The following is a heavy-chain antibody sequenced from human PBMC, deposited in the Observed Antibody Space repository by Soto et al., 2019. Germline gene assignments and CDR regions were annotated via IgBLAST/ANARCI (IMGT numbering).Heavy chain of an antibody. D-gene: IGHD3-10*01. J-gene: IGHJ3*02. CDR2: ISSSGGST. CDR3: AKSLRSGTYYIDDAFDI. CDR1: GFTFSSYA. V-gene: IGHV3-23*01. Sequence: GGSLRLSCAASGFTFSSYAMSWVRQAPGKGLEWVSAISSSGGSTYCADSVKGRFTISRDNSKNTLYLQMNSLRAEDTAVYYCAKSLRSGTYYIDDAFDIWGQGTMVNVSS.